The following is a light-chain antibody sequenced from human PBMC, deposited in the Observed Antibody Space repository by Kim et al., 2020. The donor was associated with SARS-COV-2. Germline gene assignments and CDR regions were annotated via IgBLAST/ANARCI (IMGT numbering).Light chain of an antibody. CDR1: QSVSIY. J-gene: IGKJ5*01. CDR2: DAS. Sequence: EIVLTQSPATLSLSPGKRATLSCRASQSVSIYLAWYQQRPGQAPRLLIYDASNRATGIPARFSGSGSGTDFTLTISSLEPEDFAVYYCQQRSNWPLTFGQGTRLEIK. CDR3: QQRSNWPLT. V-gene: IGKV3-11*01.